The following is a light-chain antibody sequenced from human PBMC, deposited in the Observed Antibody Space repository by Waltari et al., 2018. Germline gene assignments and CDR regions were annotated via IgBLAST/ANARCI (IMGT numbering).Light chain of an antibody. Sequence: IVFPQSPAPLSLSPGDRATLSCRASQSVSSDLAWYQQKPGQAPRLRIYDASNRATGIPARFSGSGAGTDFTLTISSLEPEEFAVYYCQQRSNWPPMYTFGQGTKLEI. J-gene: IGKJ2*01. CDR1: QSVSSD. CDR3: QQRSNWPPMYT. CDR2: DAS. V-gene: IGKV3-11*01.